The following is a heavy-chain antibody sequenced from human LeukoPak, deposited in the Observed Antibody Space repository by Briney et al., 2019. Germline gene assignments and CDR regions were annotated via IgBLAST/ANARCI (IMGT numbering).Heavy chain of an antibody. V-gene: IGHV1-2*02. CDR1: GYTFTGYY. Sequence: PSVKDPCEASGYTFTGYYMHWVRQAPGQGLEWVGWINPNSGGTNYAQTFKGRVTMTRDTSISTAYMELSRLRSDDTAVYYCARFRATESIVGATLDAFDIWGQGTMVTVSS. J-gene: IGHJ3*02. D-gene: IGHD1-26*01. CDR2: INPNSGGT. CDR3: ARFRATESIVGATLDAFDI.